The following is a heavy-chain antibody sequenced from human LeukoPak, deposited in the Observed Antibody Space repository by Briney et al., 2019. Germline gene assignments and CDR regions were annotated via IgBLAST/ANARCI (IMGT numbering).Heavy chain of an antibody. D-gene: IGHD2-15*01. CDR2: IRSKAYGGTT. CDR3: TRDSGYCSGGSCGTFDY. CDR1: EFTFGDYA. Sequence: GGSLRLSCTASEFTFGDYAMSWVRQAPGKGLEWVGFIRSKAYGGTTEYAASVKGRFTISRDDSKSIAYLQMNSLKTEDTAVYYCTRDSGYCSGGSCGTFDYWGQGTLVTVSS. J-gene: IGHJ4*02. V-gene: IGHV3-49*04.